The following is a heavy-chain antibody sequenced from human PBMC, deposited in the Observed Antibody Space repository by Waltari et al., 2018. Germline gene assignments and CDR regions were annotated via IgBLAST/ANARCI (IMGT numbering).Heavy chain of an antibody. Sequence: QLQLQESGPGLVKPSETLSLTCTVSGGSISSSSYYWGWIRQPPGKGLEWIGSIYYSGSTYYNPSLKSRVTISVDTSKNQFSLKLSSVTAADTAVYYCARRGYYDSRGAFDIWGQGTMVTVSS. CDR2: IYYSGST. J-gene: IGHJ3*02. CDR3: ARRGYYDSRGAFDI. V-gene: IGHV4-39*01. D-gene: IGHD3-22*01. CDR1: GGSISSSSYY.